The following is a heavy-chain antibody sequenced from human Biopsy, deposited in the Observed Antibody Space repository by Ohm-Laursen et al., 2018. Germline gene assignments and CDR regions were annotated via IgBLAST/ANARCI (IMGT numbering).Heavy chain of an antibody. V-gene: IGHV2-70*11. CDR1: GFSLSARGMC. CDR3: ARTPILIVSAGLVYRHRRHLQGMDV. D-gene: IGHD6-13*01. CDR2: VDWDEYK. Sequence: PTQTLTLTCSFSGFSLSARGMCVSWIRQAAGKALEWLACVDWDEYKAYSASLQTKLSISKGTSNDQVVQTVNNVDPADTATYYCARTPILIVSAGLVYRHRRHLQGMDVWGQGIAVTVS. J-gene: IGHJ6*02.